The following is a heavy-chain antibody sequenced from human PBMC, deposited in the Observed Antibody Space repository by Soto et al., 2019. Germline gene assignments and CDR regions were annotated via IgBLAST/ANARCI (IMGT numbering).Heavy chain of an antibody. V-gene: IGHV4-4*08. CDR2: IHNGGST. CDR1: GGSISDHY. CDR3: ARDFKRYSSSPGPLEY. J-gene: IGHJ4*02. Sequence: PSETLSLTCTVSGGSISDHYYMWIRQSPGKGLEYIGYIHNGGSTNYNPSLKSRVIISVDTSKNQFSLKLTSATAADTAVYYCARDFKRYSSSPGPLEYWGQGTLVTVSS. D-gene: IGHD6-6*01.